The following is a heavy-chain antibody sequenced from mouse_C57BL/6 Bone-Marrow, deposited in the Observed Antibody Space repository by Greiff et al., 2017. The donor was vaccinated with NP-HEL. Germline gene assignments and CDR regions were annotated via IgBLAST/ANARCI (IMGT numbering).Heavy chain of an antibody. CDR2: IHPNSGST. D-gene: IGHD1-1*01. V-gene: IGHV1-64*01. CDR1: GYTFTSYW. J-gene: IGHJ2*01. Sequence: VQLQQPGAELVKPGASVKLSCKASGYTFTSYWMHWVKQRPGQGLEWIGMIHPNSGSTNYNEKFKSKATLTVDKSSSTAYMQLSSLTSEDSAVYYCARLFRIFHYYGKGYWGQGTTLTVSS. CDR3: ARLFRIFHYYGKGY.